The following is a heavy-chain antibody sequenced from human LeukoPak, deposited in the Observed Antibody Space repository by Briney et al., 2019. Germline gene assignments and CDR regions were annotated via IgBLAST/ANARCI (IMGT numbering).Heavy chain of an antibody. J-gene: IGHJ3*02. CDR2: IYHSGST. V-gene: IGHV4-30-2*01. D-gene: IGHD3-22*01. CDR3: ARVFSDSSGYPYRAFDI. Sequence: PSQTLSLTCAVSGGSISSGGYSWSWIRQPPGKGLEWIGYIYHSGSTYYNPSLKSRVTISVDTSKNQFSLKLSSVTAADTAVYYCARVFSDSSGYPYRAFDIWGQGTMVTVSS. CDR1: GGSISSGGYS.